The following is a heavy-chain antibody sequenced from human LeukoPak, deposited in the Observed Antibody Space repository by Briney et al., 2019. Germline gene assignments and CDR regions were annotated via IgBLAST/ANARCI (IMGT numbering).Heavy chain of an antibody. CDR3: ARDAEAYPYSSSWLSQFFDY. D-gene: IGHD6-13*01. V-gene: IGHV4-4*07. CDR2: IYTSGST. Sequence: SETLCLTCTVSGGSISSYYWSWIRQPAGKGLEWIGRIYTSGSTNYNPSLKSRVTMSVDTSKNQFSLKLSSVTAADTAVYYCARDAEAYPYSSSWLSQFFDYWGQGTLVTVSS. J-gene: IGHJ4*02. CDR1: GGSISSYY.